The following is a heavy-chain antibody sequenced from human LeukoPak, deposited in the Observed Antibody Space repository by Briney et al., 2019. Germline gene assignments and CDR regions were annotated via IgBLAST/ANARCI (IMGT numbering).Heavy chain of an antibody. CDR3: VWGAEPYFFDY. V-gene: IGHV4-59*11. J-gene: IGHJ4*02. Sequence: PSETLSLTCTVSGGSISSHYWSWIRQPPGKGLEWIGYIYYSGNTNYNPSLKSRVTISLDTSKNQFSLKLSSVTAADTAVYYCVWGAEPYFFDYWGQGTLVTVSS. CDR2: IYYSGNT. D-gene: IGHD3-16*01. CDR1: GGSISSHY.